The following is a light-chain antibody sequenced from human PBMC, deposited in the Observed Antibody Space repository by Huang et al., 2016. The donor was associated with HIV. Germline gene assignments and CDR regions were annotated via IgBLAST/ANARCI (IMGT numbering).Light chain of an antibody. CDR2: KAS. Sequence: DIQMTQSPSTLSASVGDRVTITCRASQSISSWLAWYQQKPGKVPKLLIYKASNLESGVPSRFSGSGSGTEFTLTISSLQPDDFATYYCQQYNNYSPRTFGRGTKLEIK. CDR3: QQYNNYSPRT. V-gene: IGKV1-5*03. J-gene: IGKJ2*01. CDR1: QSISSW.